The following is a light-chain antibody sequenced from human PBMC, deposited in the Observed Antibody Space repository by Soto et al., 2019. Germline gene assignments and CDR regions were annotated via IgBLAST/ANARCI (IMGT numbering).Light chain of an antibody. CDR1: QSVSSSF. V-gene: IGKV3-20*01. CDR2: GAS. CDR3: QQYGSSPFT. Sequence: ETVLTQSPGTLSLSPGERATLSCRASQSVSSSFLAWYQQKLGQAPRRLIYGASSRATGIPDRFSGSGSGTDFTLTISRLEPEDFAVYYCQQYGSSPFTFGPGNKVDIK. J-gene: IGKJ3*01.